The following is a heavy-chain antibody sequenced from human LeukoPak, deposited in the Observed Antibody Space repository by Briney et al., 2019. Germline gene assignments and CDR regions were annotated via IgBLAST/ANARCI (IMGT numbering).Heavy chain of an antibody. D-gene: IGHD1/OR15-1a*01. V-gene: IGHV3-7*01. CDR1: GLSFSGQW. J-gene: IGHJ4*02. CDR3: DFNNNFKY. Sequence: PGGSLRLSCTASGLSFSGQWMNWVRQSPGQGLEWVANTKYDGSEKYYVDSVKGRFTISREDAKNSLSLQIDSVRPEDTAVYYCDFNNNFKYWGQGTLVIVSS. CDR2: TKYDGSEK.